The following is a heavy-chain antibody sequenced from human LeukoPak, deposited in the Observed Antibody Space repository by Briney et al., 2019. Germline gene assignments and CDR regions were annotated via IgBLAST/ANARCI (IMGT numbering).Heavy chain of an antibody. V-gene: IGHV4-59*11. CDR3: ARDLVTVTKGFDI. CDR2: ISYTGST. D-gene: IGHD4-17*01. CDR1: AASFSSHY. J-gene: IGHJ3*02. Sequence: SETLSLTCAVSAASFSSHYWTWIRQSPGKGLEWIGYISYTGSTNYNPSLKSRVTISIDTSRNQFSLKLRSVTAADTAVYYCARDLVTVTKGFDIWGQGTMVSVSS.